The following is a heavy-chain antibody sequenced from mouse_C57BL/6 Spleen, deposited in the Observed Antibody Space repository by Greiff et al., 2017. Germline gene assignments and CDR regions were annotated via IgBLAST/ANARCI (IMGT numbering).Heavy chain of an antibody. CDR3: ARGDDYDRTWFAY. CDR2: INYDGSST. Sequence: EVMLVESEGGLVQPGSSMKLSCTASGFTFSDYYMAWVRQVPEKGLEWVANINYDGSSTYYLDSLKSRFIISRDNAKNILYLQMSSLKSEDTATYYCARGDDYDRTWFAYWGQGTLVTVSA. J-gene: IGHJ3*01. D-gene: IGHD2-4*01. CDR1: GFTFSDYY. V-gene: IGHV5-16*01.